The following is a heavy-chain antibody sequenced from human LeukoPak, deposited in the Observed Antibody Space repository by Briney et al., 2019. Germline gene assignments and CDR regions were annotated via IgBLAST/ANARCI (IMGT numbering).Heavy chain of an antibody. J-gene: IGHJ4*02. CDR3: ARDCSSWYFGYYFDY. CDR2: IYSGGST. Sequence: GGSLRLSCAASGFTVSSNYMSWVRQAPGKGLEWVSVIYSGGSTYYADSVKGRFTISRDNSKNTLYLQMNSLRAEDTAVYYCARDCSSWYFGYYFDYWGQGTLVTVSS. D-gene: IGHD6-13*01. CDR1: GFTVSSNY. V-gene: IGHV3-53*01.